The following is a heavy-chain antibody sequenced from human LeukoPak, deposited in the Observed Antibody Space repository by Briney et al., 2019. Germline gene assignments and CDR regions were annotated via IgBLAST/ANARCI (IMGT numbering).Heavy chain of an antibody. V-gene: IGHV4-39*07. Sequence: SETLSLTCTVSGGSISSSSYYWGWIRQPPGKGLEWIGSIYYSGSTYYNPSLKSRVTISVDTSKNQFSLKLSSVTAADTAVYYCARVCGWYYLDYWGQGTLVTVSS. J-gene: IGHJ4*02. CDR2: IYYSGST. D-gene: IGHD6-19*01. CDR1: GGSISSSSYY. CDR3: ARVCGWYYLDY.